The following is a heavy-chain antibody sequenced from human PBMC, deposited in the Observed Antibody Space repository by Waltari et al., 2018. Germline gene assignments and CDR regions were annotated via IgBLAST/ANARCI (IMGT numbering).Heavy chain of an antibody. V-gene: IGHV4-31*03. CDR1: GGSISSGGYY. J-gene: IGHJ3*02. CDR3: ARGKAAAGTDAFDI. Sequence: QVQLQESGPGLVKPSQTLSLTCTVSGGSISSGGYYWSWIRQHPGKGLEWIGYIYYSGSTYYNPSLKSRVTISVDTSKNQFSLKLSSVTAADTAVYYCARGKAAAGTDAFDIWGQGTMVIVSS. D-gene: IGHD6-13*01. CDR2: IYYSGST.